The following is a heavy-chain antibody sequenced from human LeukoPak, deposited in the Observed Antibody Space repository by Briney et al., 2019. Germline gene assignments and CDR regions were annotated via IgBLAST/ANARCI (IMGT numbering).Heavy chain of an antibody. CDR1: GFAFSSYA. J-gene: IGHJ6*02. CDR3: TKDHDGMHA. Sequence: GGSLRLSCAASGFAFSSYAMSWVRQSPGKGLEWVAGISGSAGSTNHADSVKGRFTVSRDNSKNTVLLQMNSLRVEDTAVYYCTKDHDGMHAWGQGTTVTVSS. V-gene: IGHV3-23*01. CDR2: ISGSAGST.